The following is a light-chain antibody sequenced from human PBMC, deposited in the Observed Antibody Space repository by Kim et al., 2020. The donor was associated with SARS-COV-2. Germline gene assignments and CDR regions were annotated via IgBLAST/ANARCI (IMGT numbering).Light chain of an antibody. CDR1: RDIRNY. CDR2: SSS. V-gene: IGKV1-39*01. Sequence: SASVGDTVTITCRASRDIRNYLNWYRHKPGKAPELLIHSSSTLPPGVPSRFSGSESGTDFSLIITSLQPEDFATYYCQQSYITPYTFGQGTRLEI. J-gene: IGKJ2*01. CDR3: QQSYITPYT.